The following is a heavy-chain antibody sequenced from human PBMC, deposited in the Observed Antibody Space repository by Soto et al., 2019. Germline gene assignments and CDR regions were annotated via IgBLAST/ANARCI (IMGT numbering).Heavy chain of an antibody. J-gene: IGHJ4*02. CDR3: ARDAGIVGAYYFDY. Sequence: QVQLVQSGAEVKKPGASVKVSCKASGYTFTGYHMHWVRQAPGQGLEWMGWINPNSGGTNYAQKFQGRVTMTRDTSISTAYMEVSRLRSDDTAVYYCARDAGIVGAYYFDYWGRGILVTVSS. CDR1: GYTFTGYH. D-gene: IGHD1-26*01. CDR2: INPNSGGT. V-gene: IGHV1-2*02.